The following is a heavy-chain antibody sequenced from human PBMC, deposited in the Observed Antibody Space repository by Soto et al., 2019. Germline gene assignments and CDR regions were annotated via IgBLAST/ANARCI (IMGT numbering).Heavy chain of an antibody. CDR3: ASGLARKVYGHQAARKGRDYYYYGAA. V-gene: IGHV1-8*01. CDR1: GYTFTSYD. Sequence: QVQLGQSGAEAKKPGASVKVCCKASGYTFTSYDINWVREATGQGLEWMGRMNPHSGNTDYAQKFQGRVTLTRNTSINTANVELTSLRAGDTAGYYGASGLARKVYGHQAARKGRDYYYYGAAWGKGTAAVVSS. CDR2: MNPHSGNT. D-gene: IGHD2-8*01. J-gene: IGHJ6*03.